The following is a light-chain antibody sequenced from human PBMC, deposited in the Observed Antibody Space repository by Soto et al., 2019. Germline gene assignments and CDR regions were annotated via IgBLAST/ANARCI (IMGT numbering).Light chain of an antibody. Sequence: QSVLTQTASVSGAPGQSVTMSCGGSNXNIGAGYDVHWYKQVPGTAPKLLIYGNVNRPAGVLDRFSGSKSGASASLAITELQAEDEADYYCQSYESSLSGWVFGGGTKVTVL. CDR3: QSYESSLSGWV. V-gene: IGLV1-40*01. CDR1: NXNIGAGYD. CDR2: GNV. J-gene: IGLJ3*02.